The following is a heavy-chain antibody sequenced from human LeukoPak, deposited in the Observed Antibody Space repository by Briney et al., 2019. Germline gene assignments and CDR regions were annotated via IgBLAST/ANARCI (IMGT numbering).Heavy chain of an antibody. V-gene: IGHV3-74*01. CDR2: INSDGSST. Sequence: GGSLRLSCAASGFTFSSYWMHWVRQAPGKGLVWVSRINSDGSSTSYADSVKGRFTISRDNAKNTLYLQMNSLRAEDTAVYYCARVWYSSGWYNLWGQGTLVTVSS. D-gene: IGHD6-19*01. J-gene: IGHJ4*02. CDR1: GFTFSSYW. CDR3: ARVWYSSGWYNL.